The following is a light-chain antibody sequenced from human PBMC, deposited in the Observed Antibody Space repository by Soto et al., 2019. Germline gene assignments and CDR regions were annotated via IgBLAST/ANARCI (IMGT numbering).Light chain of an antibody. Sequence: QSALTQPASVSGSPGQSITISCTGTSSDVGGYNYVSWYQQHPGKAPKLMIYEVTNRPSGVSNRFSGSKSGNTASLTISGLQAVDEADYYCRSYTSSGTPVFGGGTNLTVL. CDR2: EVT. V-gene: IGLV2-14*01. J-gene: IGLJ3*02. CDR1: SSDVGGYNY. CDR3: RSYTSSGTPV.